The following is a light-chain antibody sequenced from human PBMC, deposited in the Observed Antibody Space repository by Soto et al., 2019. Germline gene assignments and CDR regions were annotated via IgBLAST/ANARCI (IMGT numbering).Light chain of an antibody. CDR1: QSISSW. V-gene: IGKV1-5*03. Sequence: DIQMTQSPSTLSASVGDRVTITCRASQSISSWLAWYQQKPGKAPNLLIYKASSLESGVPSRFSGRGSGTEFTLTISSLQPDDFATYYCQQYNSYSRTFGQGTKVEIK. J-gene: IGKJ1*01. CDR2: KAS. CDR3: QQYNSYSRT.